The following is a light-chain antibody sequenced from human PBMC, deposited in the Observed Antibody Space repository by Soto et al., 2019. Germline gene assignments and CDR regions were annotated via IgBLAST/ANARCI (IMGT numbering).Light chain of an antibody. V-gene: IGKV3-20*01. Sequence: TVLTQSPGTRSLFPGERATLSCRASQSVSSTYLAWYQQKPGQAPRLLIYGASTRATGIPDRFSGSGYGTDFTLTISRLEPEDFALYYCQQYGNSRTFGQGTKVEIK. CDR2: GAS. CDR1: QSVSSTY. J-gene: IGKJ1*01. CDR3: QQYGNSRT.